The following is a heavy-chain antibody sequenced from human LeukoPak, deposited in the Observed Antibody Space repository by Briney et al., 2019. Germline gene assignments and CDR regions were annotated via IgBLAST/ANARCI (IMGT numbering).Heavy chain of an antibody. CDR2: ISGSGGST. V-gene: IGHV3-23*01. Sequence: GGSLRLSCAASGFTFSSYAMSWVRQAPGKGLEWVSAISGSGGSTYYADSVKGRFTISRDNAKNSLYLQMNSLRAEDTAVYYCATDYDSSGIFDYWGQGTLVTVSS. CDR1: GFTFSSYA. CDR3: ATDYDSSGIFDY. D-gene: IGHD3-22*01. J-gene: IGHJ4*02.